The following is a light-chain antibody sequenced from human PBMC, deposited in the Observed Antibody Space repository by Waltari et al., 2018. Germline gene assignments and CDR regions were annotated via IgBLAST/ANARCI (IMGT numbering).Light chain of an antibody. V-gene: IGKV1-5*03. J-gene: IGKJ4*01. CDR1: QSISNW. CDR2: KAF. Sequence: DIQMTQSPSTLSASVGDRIIITCRASQSISNWLAWYQQKPGKAPKLLIYKAFTLETGVPSRFSGSGSGIVFTLTISSLQPDDFATYYCQQYNSYSLLTFGGGTKVEIE. CDR3: QQYNSYSLLT.